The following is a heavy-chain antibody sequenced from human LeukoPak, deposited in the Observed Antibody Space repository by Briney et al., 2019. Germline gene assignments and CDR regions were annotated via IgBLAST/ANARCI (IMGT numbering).Heavy chain of an antibody. Sequence: SETLSLTCTVSGGSISSSTYYWGWIRQHPGKGLEWIATIYYSGTTYYNPSLKSRVTISVDTSKNQFYLMLSSVTAADTAVYYCARGPTTKYFDSWGQGTLVTVSS. D-gene: IGHD4-17*01. V-gene: IGHV4-39*01. CDR3: ARGPTTKYFDS. CDR1: GGSISSSTYY. CDR2: IYYSGTT. J-gene: IGHJ4*02.